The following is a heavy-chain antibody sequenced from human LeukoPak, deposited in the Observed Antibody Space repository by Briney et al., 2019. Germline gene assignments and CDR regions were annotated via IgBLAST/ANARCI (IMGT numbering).Heavy chain of an antibody. J-gene: IGHJ3*02. V-gene: IGHV7-4-1*02. D-gene: IGHD4-17*01. CDR2: INTNTGNP. CDR1: GCTFTSYA. Sequence: ASVKVSCKASGCTFTSYAMNWVRQAPGQGLEWMGWINTNTGNPTYAQGFTGRFVFSLDTSVSTAYLQISSLKAEDTAVYYCARTRGDYAHDAFDIWGQGTMVTVSS. CDR3: ARTRGDYAHDAFDI.